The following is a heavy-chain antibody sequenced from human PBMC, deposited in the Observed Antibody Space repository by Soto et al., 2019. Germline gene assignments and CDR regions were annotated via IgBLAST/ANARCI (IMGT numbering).Heavy chain of an antibody. CDR1: GYTFTSYD. CDR2: MNPNSGNT. D-gene: IGHD3-9*01. V-gene: IGHV1-8*01. CDR3: ASSRATYYDILTGYWADAFDI. J-gene: IGHJ3*02. Sequence: QVQLVQSGAEVKKPGASVKVSCKASGYTFTSYDINWVRQATGQGLEWMGWMNPNSGNTGYAQKFQGRVTMTRNTSISTDYMELSSLRAEDTAVYYCASSRATYYDILTGYWADAFDIWGQGTMVTVSS.